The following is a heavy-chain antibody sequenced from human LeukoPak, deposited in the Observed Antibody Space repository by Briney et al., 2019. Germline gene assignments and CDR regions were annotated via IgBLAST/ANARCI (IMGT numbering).Heavy chain of an antibody. CDR2: IYYSGST. Sequence: SETLSLTCTVSGGSISSYYWSWVRQPPGKGLEWIGYIYYSGSTNYNPSLKSRVTISVDTSKNQFSLKLSSVTAADTAVYYCARVKYYYDSSGYYRIYYFDYWGQGTLVTVSS. CDR1: GGSISSYY. V-gene: IGHV4-59*01. D-gene: IGHD3-22*01. J-gene: IGHJ4*02. CDR3: ARVKYYYDSSGYYRIYYFDY.